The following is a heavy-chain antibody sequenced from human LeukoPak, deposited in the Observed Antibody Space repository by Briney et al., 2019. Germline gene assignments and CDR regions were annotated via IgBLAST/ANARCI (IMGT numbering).Heavy chain of an antibody. CDR1: GDSTSNINYY. D-gene: IGHD3-22*01. J-gene: IGHJ4*02. Sequence: PSETLSLTCTVSGDSTSNINYYWGWIRQPPGKGLEWIGSIYYSGSTYYNPSLKSRVTISVDTSKNQFSLKLSSMTAADTAVYYCASQRNDYYDSSGHDYWGQGTLVTVSS. V-gene: IGHV4-39*01. CDR3: ASQRNDYYDSSGHDY. CDR2: IYYSGST.